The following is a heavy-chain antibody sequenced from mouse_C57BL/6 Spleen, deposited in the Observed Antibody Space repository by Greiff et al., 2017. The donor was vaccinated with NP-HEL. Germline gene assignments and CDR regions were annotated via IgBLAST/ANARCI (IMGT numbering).Heavy chain of an antibody. CDR2: IDPSDSYT. D-gene: IGHD1-1*01. J-gene: IGHJ1*03. V-gene: IGHV1-69*01. CDR3: ARKDYGRSHWSFDV. CDR1: GYTFTSYW. Sequence: QVQLQQPGAELVMPGASVKLSCKASGYTFTSYWMHWVKQRPGQGLEWIGEIDPSDSYTNYNQKFKGKSTLTVDKSSSTAYMQLSSLTSEDSAVYYCARKDYGRSHWSFDVWGTGTTVTVSS.